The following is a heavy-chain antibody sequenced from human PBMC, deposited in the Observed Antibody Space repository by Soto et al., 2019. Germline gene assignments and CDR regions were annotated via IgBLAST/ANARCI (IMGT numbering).Heavy chain of an antibody. D-gene: IGHD6-13*01. CDR3: ARHGPIAAAGTVFDY. V-gene: IGHV4-59*08. Sequence: QVPLQESGPGLVKPSEPLSLHCTVSGGSISSYYFSWIRQPPGKGLEWIGYIYYSGSTNCNPSLKSRVTISVDTSKNPFSLKLSSVTAADTAVYYCARHGPIAAAGTVFDYWGQGTLVTVYS. CDR1: GGSISSYY. J-gene: IGHJ4*02. CDR2: IYYSGST.